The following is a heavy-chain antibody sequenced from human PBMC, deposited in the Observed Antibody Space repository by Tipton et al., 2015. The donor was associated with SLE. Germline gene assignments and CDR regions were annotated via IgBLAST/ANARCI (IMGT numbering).Heavy chain of an antibody. CDR3: AGYSGSSDASDI. Sequence: SLRLSCAASGFAFSSHWMHWVRQAPGKGLVWVSRVYPDGVTTDYADSVRGRFTISRDVSKNSVYLQMNSLKTEDTAVYHCAGYSGSSDASDIWGQGAMVTVSS. V-gene: IGHV3-74*01. D-gene: IGHD1-26*01. CDR2: VYPDGVTT. CDR1: GFAFSSHW. J-gene: IGHJ3*02.